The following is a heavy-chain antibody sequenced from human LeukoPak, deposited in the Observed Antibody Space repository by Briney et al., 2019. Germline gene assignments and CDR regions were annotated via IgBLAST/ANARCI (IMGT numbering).Heavy chain of an antibody. V-gene: IGHV1-46*01. CDR1: RYTFTSYY. J-gene: IGHJ4*02. CDR2: IDLSGGTT. CDR3: ARSEWWSFSDY. Sequence: SVKVSCKASRYTFTSYYMHGVRQAPGQGLEGIGIIDLSGGTTRYSQDFQGRVAMTRETSTSTTYMDLSKLRSEGTAVYYCARSEWWSFSDYWGQGALVTVSS. D-gene: IGHD2-15*01.